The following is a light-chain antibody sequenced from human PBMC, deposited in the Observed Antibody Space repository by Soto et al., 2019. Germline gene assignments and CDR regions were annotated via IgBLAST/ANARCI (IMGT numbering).Light chain of an antibody. CDR2: DAS. CDR3: QHYGSSPPYT. J-gene: IGKJ2*01. Sequence: EIVLTQSPATLSLSPGERATLSCRASQSVSSYLAWYQQKPGQAPRLLIYDASNRATGIPARFSGSGSGTDFTPTISSLEPEDSAVYYCQHYGSSPPYTFGKGAKVDIK. V-gene: IGKV3-11*01. CDR1: QSVSSY.